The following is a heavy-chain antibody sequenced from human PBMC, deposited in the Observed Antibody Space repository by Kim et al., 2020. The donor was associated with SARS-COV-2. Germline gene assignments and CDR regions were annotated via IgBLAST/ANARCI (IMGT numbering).Heavy chain of an antibody. CDR2: LNPKGGGP. CDR3: AREDFNSGFDY. J-gene: IGHJ4*02. V-gene: IGHV1-2*06. CDR1: GYSFNSYF. Sequence: ASVKVSCKTSGYSFNSYFIHWVRHTPGQGLEYMGRLNPKGGGPIYAQKFQGRVTMTSDTSASAAYLEVSGLKSDDTAFYYCAREDFNSGFDYWGQGTLVTVSS.